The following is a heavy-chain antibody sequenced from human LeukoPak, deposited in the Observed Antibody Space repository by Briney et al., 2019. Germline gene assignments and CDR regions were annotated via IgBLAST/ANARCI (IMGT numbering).Heavy chain of an antibody. D-gene: IGHD3-22*01. Sequence: PSETLSLTCTVSGYSISSGYYWGWIRQPPGKGMEWIASIYHSGSTYYNPSLKSRVTISVDTSKNQFSLKLSSVTAADTAVYYCARDTRNYYDSSGYYLVDYWGQGTLVTVSS. CDR2: IYHSGST. CDR1: GYSISSGYY. V-gene: IGHV4-38-2*02. J-gene: IGHJ4*02. CDR3: ARDTRNYYDSSGYYLVDY.